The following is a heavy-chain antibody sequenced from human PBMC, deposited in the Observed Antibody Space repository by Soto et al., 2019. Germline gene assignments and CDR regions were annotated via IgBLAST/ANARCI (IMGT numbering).Heavy chain of an antibody. D-gene: IGHD1-26*01. V-gene: IGHV3-15*01. CDR2: IMSKTDGGTT. Sequence: KPGGSLRLSCATSGFTFSKAWVGWVRQAPGKGLEWVGRIMSKTDGGTTDYAAPVKGRFTISRDDSKSTLYLQMNSLKTEDTAFYYCTTASGMSPYSFDYWGQGTLVTVSS. CDR3: TTASGMSPYSFDY. J-gene: IGHJ4*02. CDR1: GFTFSKAW.